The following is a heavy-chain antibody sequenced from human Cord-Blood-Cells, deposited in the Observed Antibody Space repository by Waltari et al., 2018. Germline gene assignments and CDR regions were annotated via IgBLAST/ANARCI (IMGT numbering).Heavy chain of an antibody. CDR2: ISYDGSNK. Sequence: QVQLVESGGGVVQPGRSLRLSCAASGFTFSSYAMHRVRQAPGKGLEGVAVISYDGSNKYYADSVKGRFTISRDNSKNTLYLQMNSLRAEDTAVYYCARAPVRYYFDYWGQGTLVTVSS. J-gene: IGHJ4*02. CDR3: ARAPVRYYFDY. V-gene: IGHV3-30*04. CDR1: GFTFSSYA. D-gene: IGHD3-22*01.